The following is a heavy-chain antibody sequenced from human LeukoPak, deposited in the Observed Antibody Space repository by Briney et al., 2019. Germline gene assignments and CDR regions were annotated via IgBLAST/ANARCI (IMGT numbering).Heavy chain of an antibody. V-gene: IGHV3-30-3*01. CDR2: ISYDGSNK. Sequence: GGSLRLSCVVSGFTLSSDWMSWVRQAPGKGLEWVAVISYDGSNKYYADSVKGRFTISRDNSKNTLYLQMNSLRVEDTAVYYCAKASDSSGYYEGYFQHWGQGTLVTVSS. CDR3: AKASDSSGYYEGYFQH. J-gene: IGHJ1*01. D-gene: IGHD3-22*01. CDR1: GFTLSSDW.